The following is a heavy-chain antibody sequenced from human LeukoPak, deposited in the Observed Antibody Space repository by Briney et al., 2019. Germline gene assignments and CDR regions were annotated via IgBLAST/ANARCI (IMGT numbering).Heavy chain of an antibody. J-gene: IGHJ4*02. Sequence: PGGSLRLSCAASGFTVSSNYMSWVRQAPGKGLEWVSVIYSGGSTYYADSVKGRFTISRDNSKNTLYLQMNSLRAEDTAVYYCARLASALLYSSSNYYFDYWGQGTLVTVSS. CDR3: ARLASALLYSSSNYYFDY. D-gene: IGHD6-6*01. V-gene: IGHV3-53*01. CDR1: GFTVSSNY. CDR2: IYSGGST.